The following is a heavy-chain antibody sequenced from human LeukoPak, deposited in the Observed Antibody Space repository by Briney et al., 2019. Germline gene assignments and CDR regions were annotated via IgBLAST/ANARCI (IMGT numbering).Heavy chain of an antibody. CDR1: GGSFSGYY. Sequence: SETLSLTCAVYGGSFSGYYWSWIRQPPGKGLEWIGEINHSGSTNYNPSLKSRVTISVDTSKNQFSLKLSSVTAADTAVYYCARVAHYSRGYDKNYYYYYYMDVWGKGTTVTVSS. CDR2: INHSGST. CDR3: ARVAHYSRGYDKNYYYYYYMDV. V-gene: IGHV4-34*01. J-gene: IGHJ6*03. D-gene: IGHD5-12*01.